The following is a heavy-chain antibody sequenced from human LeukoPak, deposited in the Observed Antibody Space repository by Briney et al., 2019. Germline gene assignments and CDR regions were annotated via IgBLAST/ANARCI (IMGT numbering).Heavy chain of an antibody. D-gene: IGHD3-22*01. V-gene: IGHV1-69*04. CDR3: ARTTYYYDSSGYGWFDP. J-gene: IGHJ5*02. CDR2: IIPILGIA. Sequence: GASVKVSCKASGGTFSSYAISWVRQAPGQGLEWMGRIIPILGIANYAQKFQGRVTITADKSTSTAYMELSSLRSEDTAVYYCARTTYYYDSSGYGWFDPWGQRTLVTVSS. CDR1: GGTFSSYA.